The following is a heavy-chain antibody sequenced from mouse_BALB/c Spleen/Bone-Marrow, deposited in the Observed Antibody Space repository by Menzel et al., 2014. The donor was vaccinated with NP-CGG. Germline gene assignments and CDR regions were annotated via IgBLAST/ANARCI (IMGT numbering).Heavy chain of an antibody. Sequence: EVQLQQSGAELVKPGASVKFSCTASGFNIKDTYMHWVKQRPEQGLEWIGRIDPANGNTKYDPKFQGKATITTDTSSNTAYLQLRSLTSEDTAVYYCARYDYRYSWFAYWGQGTLVTVSA. D-gene: IGHD2-14*01. CDR3: ARYDYRYSWFAY. CDR2: IDPANGNT. V-gene: IGHV14-3*02. CDR1: GFNIKDTY. J-gene: IGHJ3*01.